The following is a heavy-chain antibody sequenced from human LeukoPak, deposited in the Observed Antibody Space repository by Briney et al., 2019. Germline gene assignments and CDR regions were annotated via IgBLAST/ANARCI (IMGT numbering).Heavy chain of an antibody. D-gene: IGHD3-10*01. CDR2: ISSSSSYI. J-gene: IGHJ3*02. V-gene: IGHV3-21*01. CDR1: GFTFSSYS. Sequence: GGSLRLSCAASGFTFSSYSMNWVRQAPGKGLEWASSISSSSSYIYYADSVKGRFTISRDNAKNSLYLQMNSLRAEDAAVYYCARGLRAEDAFDIWGQGTMVTVSS. CDR3: ARGLRAEDAFDI.